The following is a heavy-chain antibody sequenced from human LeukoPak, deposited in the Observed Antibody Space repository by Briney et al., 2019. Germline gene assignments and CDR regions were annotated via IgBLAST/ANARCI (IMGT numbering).Heavy chain of an antibody. D-gene: IGHD1-26*01. Sequence: ASLKVSCKASGYTFSSYYMHWVRQAPGQGLEWMGIINPSGDSTSYAQMFQGRVTMTRDTPTSTVYMELSSLRSEDTALYYCVRDSGSYSCGDWGQGTLVTVSS. CDR3: VRDSGSYSCGD. V-gene: IGHV1-46*01. CDR2: INPSGDST. CDR1: GYTFSSYY. J-gene: IGHJ4*02.